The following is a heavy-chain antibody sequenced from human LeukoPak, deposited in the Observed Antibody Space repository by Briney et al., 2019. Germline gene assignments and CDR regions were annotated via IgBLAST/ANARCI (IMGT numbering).Heavy chain of an antibody. Sequence: PGGSLRLSCAASGFTFSSYGMHWVRQAPGKGLEWVAVISYDGSNKYYADSVKGRFTISRDNSKNTLYLQMNSLRAEDTAVYYCARLRITMVRGVRSRQFDYWGQGTLVTVSS. V-gene: IGHV3-30*03. D-gene: IGHD3-10*01. CDR2: ISYDGSNK. J-gene: IGHJ4*02. CDR1: GFTFSSYG. CDR3: ARLRITMVRGVRSRQFDY.